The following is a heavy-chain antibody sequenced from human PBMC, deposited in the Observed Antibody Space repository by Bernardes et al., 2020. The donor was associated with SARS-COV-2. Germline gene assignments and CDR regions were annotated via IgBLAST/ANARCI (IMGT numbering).Heavy chain of an antibody. CDR1: GYTFTGYY. CDR2: INPNSGGT. Sequence: ASVKVSCKASGYTFTGYYMHWVRQAPGQGLEWMGWINPNSGGTNYAQKFQGWVTMTRDTSISTAYMELSRLRSDDTAVYYCARSPVAAATQPYYYYYYGMDVWGQGTTVTVSS. J-gene: IGHJ6*02. CDR3: ARSPVAAATQPYYYYYYGMDV. D-gene: IGHD2-2*01. V-gene: IGHV1-2*04.